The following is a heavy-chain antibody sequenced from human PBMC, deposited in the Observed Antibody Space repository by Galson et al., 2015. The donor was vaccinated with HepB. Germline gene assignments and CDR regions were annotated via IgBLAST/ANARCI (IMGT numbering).Heavy chain of an antibody. J-gene: IGHJ1*01. CDR2: ISRDGSNK. V-gene: IGHV3-30*04. CDR3: ARGSSMGRSIIIRSSEYFHY. CDR1: GFTFSTYS. Sequence: LRLSCAASGFTFSTYSMHWVRQAPGKGLEWVSFISRDGSNKNYADPVRGRFTISRDNSKNTLYLQLNNLRVEDTAVYYCARGSSMGRSIIIRSSEYFHYWGQGTQVTVSS. D-gene: IGHD3-3*02.